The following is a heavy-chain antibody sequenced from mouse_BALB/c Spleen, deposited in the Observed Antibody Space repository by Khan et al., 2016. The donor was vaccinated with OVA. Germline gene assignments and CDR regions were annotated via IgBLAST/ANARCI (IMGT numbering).Heavy chain of an antibody. Sequence: QVQLQQPGAELVKPGASVKLSCKASGYTFTSYYMYWVKQRPGQGLEWIGEINPGDGDTNFNEKFKIKATLTVDKSSSTSYMQLSSLTSEDSAVYYCTRSGYGTFAYWGQGTLVTVSA. D-gene: IGHD2-1*01. CDR3: TRSGYGTFAY. J-gene: IGHJ3*01. V-gene: IGHV1S81*02. CDR2: INPGDGDT. CDR1: GYTFTSYY.